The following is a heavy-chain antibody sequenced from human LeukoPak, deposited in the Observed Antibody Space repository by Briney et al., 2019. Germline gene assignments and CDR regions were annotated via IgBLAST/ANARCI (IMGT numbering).Heavy chain of an antibody. CDR2: IYTSGST. CDR3: ARVKSSSSGWAAPFDY. Sequence: PSETLSLTCTVSGGSISSYYWNWIRQPVGKGLEWIGRIYTSGSTNYNHSLKSRVIMSVDTSKNQFSLKLSSVTAADTAVYYCARVKSSSSGWAAPFDYWGQGILVTVSS. D-gene: IGHD6-19*01. J-gene: IGHJ4*02. V-gene: IGHV4-4*07. CDR1: GGSISSYY.